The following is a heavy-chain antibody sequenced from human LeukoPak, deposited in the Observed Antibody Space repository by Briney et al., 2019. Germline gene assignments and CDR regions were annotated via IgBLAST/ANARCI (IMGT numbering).Heavy chain of an antibody. J-gene: IGHJ6*02. Sequence: GGSLRLSRAASGFTFSGYAMHWVRQAPGKGLEWVAVMSSDGSNKYYADSVKGRFTLSRDNSKNTLYLQMNSLRAEDTAVYYCARALPIAMIVVVYPGGMDVWGQGTTVTVSS. CDR1: GFTFSGYA. D-gene: IGHD3-22*01. V-gene: IGHV3-30-3*01. CDR3: ARALPIAMIVVVYPGGMDV. CDR2: MSSDGSNK.